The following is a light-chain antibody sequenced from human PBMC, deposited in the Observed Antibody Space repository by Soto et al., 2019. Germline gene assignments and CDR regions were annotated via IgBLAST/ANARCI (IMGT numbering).Light chain of an antibody. J-gene: IGKJ4*01. CDR2: ATD. V-gene: IGKV1-39*01. CDR1: QTITNY. CDR3: QQYYNWPPIP. Sequence: TLTPWSLSGSVELTGAVTFLSSQTITNYLNWYQQQSGKAPKLLIYATDTLQSGVPSRFSGSGSGTDYTLTISRLQSEDFAVYYCQQYYNWPPIPFGGGSKVAIK.